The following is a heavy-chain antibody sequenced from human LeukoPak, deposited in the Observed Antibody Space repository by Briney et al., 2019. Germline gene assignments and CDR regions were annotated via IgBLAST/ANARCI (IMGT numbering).Heavy chain of an antibody. D-gene: IGHD2/OR15-2a*01. CDR2: IDHSGGT. J-gene: IGHJ5*02. CDR1: GGSLINYY. V-gene: IGHV4-34*01. Sequence: SETLSLTCAVYGGSLINYYWSWIRQSPGKGLEWIGDIDHSGGTSYNPALRSRVTMSIDPSRNQFYLKINSVTASDTAVYYCAMVLWQSARPGPWDQGSLVTVS. CDR3: AMVLWQSARPGP.